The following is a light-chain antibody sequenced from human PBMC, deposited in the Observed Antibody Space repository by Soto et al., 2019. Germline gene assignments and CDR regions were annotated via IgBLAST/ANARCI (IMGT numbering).Light chain of an antibody. V-gene: IGKV3-11*01. CDR1: QSVSTF. CDR3: QQRSNWQLT. J-gene: IGKJ4*02. Sequence: EIVWTQSPATLSLSPGEIATLSCRASQSVSTFLAWYQQKPGQAPSLLIYDASNRATGIPARFSGSWSGTDFTLTIGSLEPEDFAGYYCQQRSNWQLTCGGGTKVEFK. CDR2: DAS.